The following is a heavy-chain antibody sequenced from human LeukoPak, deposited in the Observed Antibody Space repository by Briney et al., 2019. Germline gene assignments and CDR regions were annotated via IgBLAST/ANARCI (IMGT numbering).Heavy chain of an antibody. V-gene: IGHV3-30*02. J-gene: IGHJ4*02. CDR1: GFTFTDYG. Sequence: GGSLRLSCAASGFTFTDYGMHWVRQAPGKGLEWVAFILYDGSDTYYADSVKGRFTISRDNSKSTLYLQMNSLRAEDTAVYYCARDQAERLRYFDPTPFDYWGQGTLVTVSS. CDR3: ARDQAERLRYFDPTPFDY. CDR2: ILYDGSDT. D-gene: IGHD3-9*01.